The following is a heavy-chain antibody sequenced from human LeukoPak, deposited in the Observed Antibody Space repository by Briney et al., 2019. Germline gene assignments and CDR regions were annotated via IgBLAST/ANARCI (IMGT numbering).Heavy chain of an antibody. V-gene: IGHV3-48*04. D-gene: IGHD6-6*01. Sequence: PGGSLRLSCAASGFIFSSYSMNWVRQAPGRGLEWVSYISSNSGTINYADSVKGRFTISRDNAKNSLYLQMNSLRAEDTAVYYCARGPSKYYFDYWGQGTLVTVSS. CDR3: ARGPSKYYFDY. J-gene: IGHJ4*02. CDR2: ISSNSGTI. CDR1: GFIFSSYS.